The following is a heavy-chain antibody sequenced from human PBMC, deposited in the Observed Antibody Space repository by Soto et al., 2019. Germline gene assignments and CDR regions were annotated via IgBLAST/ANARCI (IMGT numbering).Heavy chain of an antibody. Sequence: EVQLVQSGAEVKKPGESLRISCKGSGYSFTSYWISWVRQMPGKGLEWMGRIDPSDSYTNYSPSFQGHVTISADKSISTACLQWSSLKASDTAMYYCARTILSSGWYGGGSKYYFDYWGKGTLVTVSS. D-gene: IGHD6-19*01. CDR1: GYSFTSYW. J-gene: IGHJ4*02. V-gene: IGHV5-10-1*03. CDR2: IDPSDSYT. CDR3: ARTILSSGWYGGGSKYYFDY.